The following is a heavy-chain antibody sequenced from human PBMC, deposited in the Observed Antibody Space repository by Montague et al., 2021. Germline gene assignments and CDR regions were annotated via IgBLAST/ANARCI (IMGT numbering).Heavy chain of an antibody. CDR3: ARTSASSDY. CDR1: GDSDAIVDLT. D-gene: IGHD1-26*01. J-gene: IGHJ4*02. Sequence: CAISGDSDAIVDLTRKWEEHTPELRLHCELVSRYLPKKNNDYAVSVKSRITINPDTSKNQISLQLNSVTPEDTAVYYCARTSASSDYWGQGTLVTVSS. CDR2: SRYLPKKNN. V-gene: IGHV6-1*01.